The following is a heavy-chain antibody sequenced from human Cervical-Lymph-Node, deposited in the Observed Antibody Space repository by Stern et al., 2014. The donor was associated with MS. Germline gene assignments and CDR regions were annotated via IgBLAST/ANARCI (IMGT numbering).Heavy chain of an antibody. CDR3: IRLRKQLGNKYYFDY. D-gene: IGHD7-27*01. CDR1: GYTFIYYG. Sequence: QVQLVQSGSELNQPGASVKVSCKASGYTFIYYGINWVRQAPGQGLEWLGWINANTGYPTYAQGFTGRFVFALNTSVSTAYLQISSLKAEDTAVYYCIRLRKQLGNKYYFDYWGQGTLVTVSS. V-gene: IGHV7-4-1*02. J-gene: IGHJ4*02. CDR2: INANTGYP.